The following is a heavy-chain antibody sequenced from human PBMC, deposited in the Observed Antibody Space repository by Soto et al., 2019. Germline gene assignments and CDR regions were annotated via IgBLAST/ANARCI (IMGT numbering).Heavy chain of an antibody. J-gene: IGHJ6*02. CDR3: ARGDSTDCSNGVCSFFYNHDMDV. CDR1: GYSFTDYH. CDR2: INPKSCGT. D-gene: IGHD2-8*01. V-gene: IGHV1-2*04. Sequence: ASVKGSCKASGYSFTDYHIHCVRQAPGQGLECLGRINPKSCGTSTAQKFQGWVTMTTDTSISTASMELTRLTSDDTAIYYCARGDSTDCSNGVCSFFYNHDMDVWGQGTTVTVSS.